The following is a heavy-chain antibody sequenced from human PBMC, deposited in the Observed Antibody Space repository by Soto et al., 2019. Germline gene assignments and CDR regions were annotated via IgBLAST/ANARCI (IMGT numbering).Heavy chain of an antibody. J-gene: IGHJ3*02. CDR3: AGGERVVVRQKKDGCEI. V-gene: IGHV1-69*13. Sequence: SVKVSCKASGGIFNNYAFSWVRQAPGQGLEWMGAIIPLFATTRYAQKVQDRVTIIADESTGTVNMELSDLRSDDTAMYYCAGGERVVVRQKKDGCEIWGQGTKVTVS. D-gene: IGHD2-21*01. CDR1: GGIFNNYA. CDR2: IIPLFATT.